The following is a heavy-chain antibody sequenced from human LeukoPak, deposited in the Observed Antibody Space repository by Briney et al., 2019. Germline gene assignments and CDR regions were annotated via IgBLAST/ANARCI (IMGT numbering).Heavy chain of an antibody. V-gene: IGHV1-18*01. J-gene: IGHJ6*03. CDR1: GYTFTSYG. CDR2: ISVYNDKT. CDR3: ARDGHKGRIGDYYYYYMDV. Sequence: ASVKVSCKASGYTFTSYGISWVRQAPGQGLEWMGWISVYNDKTNYAQNLQGRVTMTTDTSTSTAYMELRSLRSDDTAVYYCARDGHKGRIGDYYYYYMDVWGKGTTVTVSS. D-gene: IGHD2-15*01.